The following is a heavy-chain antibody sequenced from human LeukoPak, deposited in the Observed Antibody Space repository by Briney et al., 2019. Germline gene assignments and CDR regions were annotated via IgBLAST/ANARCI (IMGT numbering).Heavy chain of an antibody. V-gene: IGHV3-11*01. CDR3: ARENDILTGSWFDP. CDR2: VSSGSSTI. D-gene: IGHD3-9*01. Sequence: PGGSLRLSCAASGFTFSDYYMSWIRQAPGKALEWVSYVSSGSSTIYYADSVKGRFTVSRDNGKRSLYLQMNSLRAEDTALYYCARENDILTGSWFDPWGQGTLVTVSS. J-gene: IGHJ5*02. CDR1: GFTFSDYY.